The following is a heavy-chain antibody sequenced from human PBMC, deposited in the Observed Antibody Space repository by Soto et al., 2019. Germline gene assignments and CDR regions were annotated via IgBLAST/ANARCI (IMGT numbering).Heavy chain of an antibody. CDR1: GFTFSSLA. V-gene: IGHV3-23*01. Sequence: GGSLRLSCVASGFTFSSLAMSWVRQAPGRGLEWISTISAGGTYYADSVKGQFTISRDNSKSTVFLQMNSLRVEDTALYYCAMGMSNLDFCGQGTLVTVSS. J-gene: IGHJ4*02. CDR3: AMGMSNLDF. CDR2: ISAGGT. D-gene: IGHD4-4*01.